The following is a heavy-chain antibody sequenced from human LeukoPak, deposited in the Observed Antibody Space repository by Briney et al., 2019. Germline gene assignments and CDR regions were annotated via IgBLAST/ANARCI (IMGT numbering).Heavy chain of an antibody. D-gene: IGHD3-22*01. CDR2: ISSSSNYT. V-gene: IGHV3-21*01. Sequence: GGSLRLSCVASGFTFSTYSMNWVRQAPGKGLEWVSSISSSSNYTYYADSVKGRFTISRDNAKNSLYLQMNSLRAADTAVYYCAQNFYDSSGLYFDYWGQGTLVTVSS. CDR1: GFTFSTYS. CDR3: AQNFYDSSGLYFDY. J-gene: IGHJ4*02.